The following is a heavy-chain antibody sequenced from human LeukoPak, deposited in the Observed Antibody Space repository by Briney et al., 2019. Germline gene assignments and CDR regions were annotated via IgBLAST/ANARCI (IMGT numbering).Heavy chain of an antibody. CDR2: INPNSGGT. V-gene: IGHV1-2*02. J-gene: IGHJ4*02. CDR3: ARDGTTMVRSFDY. D-gene: IGHD3-10*01. Sequence: ASVTVSCKASGYTFTGYYMHWVRQAPGQGLEWMGWINPNSGGTNYAQKLQGRVTMTTDTSTSTAYMELRSLRSDDTAVYYCARDGTTMVRSFDYWGQGTLVTVSS. CDR1: GYTFTGYY.